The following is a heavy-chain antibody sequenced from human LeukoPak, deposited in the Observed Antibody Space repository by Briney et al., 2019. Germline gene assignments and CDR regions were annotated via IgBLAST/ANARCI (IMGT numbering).Heavy chain of an antibody. D-gene: IGHD3-10*01. CDR1: GGTFSSYA. CDR3: ARVEWFGEPPYYYGMDV. V-gene: IGHV1-69*06. CDR2: IIPIFGTA. J-gene: IGHJ6*04. Sequence: ASVKVSCKASGGTFSSYAISWVRQAPGQGLEWMGGIIPIFGTANYAQKSQGRVTITADKSTSTAYMELSSLRSEDTAVYYCARVEWFGEPPYYYGMDVWGKGTTVTVSS.